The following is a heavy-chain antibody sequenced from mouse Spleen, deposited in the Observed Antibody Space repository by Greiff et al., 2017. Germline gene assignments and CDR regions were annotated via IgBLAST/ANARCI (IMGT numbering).Heavy chain of an antibody. CDR2: IDPEDGDT. D-gene: IGHD1-1*01. Sequence: VQLQQSGAELVRPGASVKLSCTASGFNIKDYYMYWVKQRPEQGLEWIGRIDPEDGDTEYAPKFQGKATMTADTSSNTAYLQLSSLTSEDTAVYYCTLYYGSSYPFAYWGQGTLVTVSA. CDR3: TLYYGSSYPFAY. CDR1: GFNIKDYY. V-gene: IGHV14-1*01. J-gene: IGHJ3*01.